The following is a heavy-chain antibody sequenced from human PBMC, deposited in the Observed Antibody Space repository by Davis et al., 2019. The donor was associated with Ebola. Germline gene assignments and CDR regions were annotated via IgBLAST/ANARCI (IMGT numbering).Heavy chain of an antibody. J-gene: IGHJ6*02. CDR2: IIPIFGTA. Sequence: AASVKVSCKASGYTFTSYGISWVRQAPGQGLEWMGRIIPIFGTAKYARKFQGRVTIIADESTSTAYMELSSLRPDDTAIYYCARVRRSPYYYYGMDVWGQGTTVTVSS. V-gene: IGHV1-69*13. CDR3: ARVRRSPYYYYGMDV. D-gene: IGHD1-26*01. CDR1: GYTFTSYG.